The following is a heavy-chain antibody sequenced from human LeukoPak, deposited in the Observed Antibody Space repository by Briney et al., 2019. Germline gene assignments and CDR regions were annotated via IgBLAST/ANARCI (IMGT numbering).Heavy chain of an antibody. CDR2: IIPILGIA. CDR3: ARDQVEDYGDFLFGY. J-gene: IGHJ4*02. D-gene: IGHD4-17*01. Sequence: ASVKVSCKASGGTFSSYAISWVRQAPGQGLEWMGRIIPILGIANYAQKFQGRVTITADKSTSTAYMELSSLRSEDTAVYYCARDQVEDYGDFLFGYWGQGTLVTVSS. CDR1: GGTFSSYA. V-gene: IGHV1-69*04.